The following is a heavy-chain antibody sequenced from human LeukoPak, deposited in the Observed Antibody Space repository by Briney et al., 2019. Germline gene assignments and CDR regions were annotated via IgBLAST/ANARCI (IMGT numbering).Heavy chain of an antibody. D-gene: IGHD4-23*01. Sequence: GGSLRLSCAASGFTFSSYGMSWVRQAPGEGLQWVSGFSASDGSRYYADSVKGRFTISRDNSKNTLYLQMNSLRAEDTAVYYCAKNIGGFDYWGQGTLVTVSS. CDR2: FSASDGSR. V-gene: IGHV3-23*01. J-gene: IGHJ4*02. CDR3: AKNIGGFDY. CDR1: GFTFSSYG.